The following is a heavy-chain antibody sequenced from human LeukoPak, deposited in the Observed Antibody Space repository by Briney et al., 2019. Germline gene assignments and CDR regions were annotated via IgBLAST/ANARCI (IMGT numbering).Heavy chain of an antibody. CDR3: ASRAGDWAVNWLDP. CDR2: LYPRCRT. Sequence: PSETLSLTCTGSGGAITGTTYYWAWFRQPPGQGLEWIGSLYPRCRTFYSPSLKSRVSLFPDTSKSQLSLNVRSVTAADTAVYYCASRAGDWAVNWLDPWGQGTLVTVSS. J-gene: IGHJ5*02. CDR1: GGAITGTTYY. D-gene: IGHD2-21*02. V-gene: IGHV4-39*01.